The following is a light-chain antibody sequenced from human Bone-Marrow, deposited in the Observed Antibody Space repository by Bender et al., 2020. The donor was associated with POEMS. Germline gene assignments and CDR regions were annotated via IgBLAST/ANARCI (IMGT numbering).Light chain of an antibody. CDR1: NLETIT. V-gene: IGLV3-25*03. Sequence: SFVLTQPPSVSVAPGETAVITCSEDNLETITVHWYQQRPGQAPVLVMSDFSDRPSGIPERFSGSSSGTTVMLTISGVQAEDEADYYCQSADSNGTAIFAGGTKLTVL. CDR2: DFS. J-gene: IGLJ2*01. CDR3: QSADSNGTAI.